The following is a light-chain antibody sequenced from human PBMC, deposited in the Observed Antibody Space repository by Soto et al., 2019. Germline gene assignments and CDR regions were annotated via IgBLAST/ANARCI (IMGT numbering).Light chain of an antibody. J-gene: IGKJ5*01. V-gene: IGKV1-8*01. CDR3: QQYYSYPQLT. CDR1: QGISSY. Sequence: AIRMTQSPSSFSASTGDRVTITCRASQGISSYLAWYQQKPGKSPKLLIYAASTLQSGVPSRFSGSGSGTDFTLTISCLQSEDFATYDCQQYYSYPQLTFGQGTRLESK. CDR2: AAS.